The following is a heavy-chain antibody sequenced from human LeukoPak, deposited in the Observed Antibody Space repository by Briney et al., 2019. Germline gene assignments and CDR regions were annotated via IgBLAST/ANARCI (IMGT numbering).Heavy chain of an antibody. CDR3: ARDLGNTIFGVAKRLGGSFDY. Sequence: PGGSLRLSCAASGFTFSSYSMNWVRQAPGKRLEWVSSISSSSSYIYYADSVKGRFTISRDNARNSLYLQMNSLRAEDTAVYYCARDLGNTIFGVAKRLGGSFDYWGQGTLVTVSS. CDR1: GFTFSSYS. J-gene: IGHJ4*02. V-gene: IGHV3-21*01. CDR2: ISSSSSYI. D-gene: IGHD3-3*01.